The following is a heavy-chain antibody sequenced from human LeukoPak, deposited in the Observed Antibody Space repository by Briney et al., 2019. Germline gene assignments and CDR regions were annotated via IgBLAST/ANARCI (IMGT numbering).Heavy chain of an antibody. CDR2: MNPKSANA. Sequence: ASVKVSCKASGYTFISYDMNWVRQATGQGLEWMGWMNPKSANAGYAQKFQGRVSTTRDTSMSTAYMELSGLTSEDTAVYYCARGKLTHGDYVAVDYWGQGTLVTVSS. D-gene: IGHD4-17*01. CDR1: GYTFISYD. V-gene: IGHV1-8*01. J-gene: IGHJ4*02. CDR3: ARGKLTHGDYVAVDY.